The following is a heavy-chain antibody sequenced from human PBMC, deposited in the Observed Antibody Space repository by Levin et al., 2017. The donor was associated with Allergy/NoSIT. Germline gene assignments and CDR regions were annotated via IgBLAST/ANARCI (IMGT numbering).Heavy chain of an antibody. Sequence: PGESLKISCAASGFAFSTYSMNWVRQAPGKGLEWVSSITSTSTYIYYADSIKGRFTISRDNAKNSLYLQMNSLRAEDTAVYYCVRVAPHSKLGATSAPDYWGQGTVVTVSS. J-gene: IGHJ4*02. CDR1: GFAFSTYS. CDR3: VRVAPHSKLGATSAPDY. D-gene: IGHD1-26*01. V-gene: IGHV3-21*01. CDR2: ITSTSTYI.